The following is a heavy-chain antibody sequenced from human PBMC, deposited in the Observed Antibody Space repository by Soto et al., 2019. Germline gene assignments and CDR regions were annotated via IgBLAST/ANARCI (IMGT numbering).Heavy chain of an antibody. CDR2: ISGSDDST. CDR3: AKRSSSSTFDY. J-gene: IGHJ4*02. D-gene: IGHD6-6*01. V-gene: IGHV3-23*01. CDR1: GFTFSSYA. Sequence: EVQLLESGGGLVQPGESLRLSCAASGFTFSSYAMSWVRQAPGKGLEWVSVISGSDDSTYYADSVKGRFTISRDNSKNTLYLQMHSLRAEDTAVYYWAKRSSSSTFDYWGQGTLVTVSS.